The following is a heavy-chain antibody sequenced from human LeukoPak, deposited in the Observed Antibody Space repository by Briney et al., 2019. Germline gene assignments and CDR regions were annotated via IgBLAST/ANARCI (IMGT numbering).Heavy chain of an antibody. CDR2: INPNSGGT. V-gene: IGHV1-2*06. Sequence: ASVKVSCRASGYTFTGYYMHWVRQAPGQGLEWMGRINPNSGGTNYAQKFQGRVTMTRDTSISTAYMELSRLRSDDTAVYYCARDLPYDYVWGSYRYTIASWFDPWGQGTLVTVSS. CDR1: GYTFTGYY. CDR3: ARDLPYDYVWGSYRYTIASWFDP. D-gene: IGHD3-16*02. J-gene: IGHJ5*02.